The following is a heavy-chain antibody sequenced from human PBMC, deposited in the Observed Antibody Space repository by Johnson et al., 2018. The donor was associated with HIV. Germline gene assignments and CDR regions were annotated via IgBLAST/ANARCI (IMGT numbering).Heavy chain of an antibody. Sequence: VQLVESGGGLVQPGRSLRLSCAASGFTFYDYAMHWVRQAPVKRLEWVSGISWNSGTKGYADSVKFRFTISRDNSKNTLYLQMNSLSAEDTAVYYCAKPVLQFLEWISAFDIWGPGTMVTVSS. J-gene: IGHJ3*02. CDR1: GFTFYDYA. CDR2: ISWNSGTK. V-gene: IGHV3-9*01. CDR3: AKPVLQFLEWISAFDI. D-gene: IGHD3-3*01.